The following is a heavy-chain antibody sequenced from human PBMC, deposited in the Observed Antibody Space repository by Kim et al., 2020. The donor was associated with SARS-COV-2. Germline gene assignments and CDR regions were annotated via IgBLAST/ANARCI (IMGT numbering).Heavy chain of an antibody. CDR1: GFNFDDYT. Sequence: GGSLRLSCAASGFNFDDYTMQWVRQVPGKGLEWVSGISWNSGLIEYADSVKGRFTISRDNAKNSLYLRMNSLRADDTALYYCAKAQAPYGRAASGDPADYWGQGTLVIVSS. V-gene: IGHV3-9*01. CDR3: AKAQAPYGRAASGDPADY. D-gene: IGHD2-21*01. CDR2: ISWNSGLI. J-gene: IGHJ4*02.